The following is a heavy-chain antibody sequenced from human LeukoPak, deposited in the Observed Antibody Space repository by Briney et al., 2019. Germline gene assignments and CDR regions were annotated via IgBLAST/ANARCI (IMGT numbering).Heavy chain of an antibody. J-gene: IGHJ3*02. Sequence: GGSLRLSCAASGFTFSSYWMHWVRQAPGKGLVWVSRINSDGSSTSYADSVKGRFTISRDNAKNTLYLQMNSLRAEDTAVYYCARARIKNYYDSSGDAFDIWGQGTMVTVSS. CDR1: GFTFSSYW. CDR2: INSDGSST. D-gene: IGHD3-22*01. V-gene: IGHV3-74*01. CDR3: ARARIKNYYDSSGDAFDI.